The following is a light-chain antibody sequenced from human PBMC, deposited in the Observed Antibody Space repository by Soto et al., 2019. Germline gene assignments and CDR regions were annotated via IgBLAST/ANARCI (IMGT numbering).Light chain of an antibody. J-gene: IGKJ3*01. CDR3: QQYNSYPFT. V-gene: IGKV1-5*03. CDR1: QSISSW. Sequence: DIQMTQSPSTLSASVGDRVTITCRASQSISSWLAWYQQKPGKAPKLLIYKSSSLESGVPPRFSGSGSGTEFTLTISSLQPDDFATYYCQQYNSYPFTFGPGTKVDIE. CDR2: KSS.